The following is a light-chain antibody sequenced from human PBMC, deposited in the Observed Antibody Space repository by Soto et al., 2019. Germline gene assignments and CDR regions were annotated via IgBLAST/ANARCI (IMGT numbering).Light chain of an antibody. CDR2: TGS. V-gene: IGKV1D-12*01. CDR3: QQSNSFPIT. J-gene: IGKJ5*01. CDR1: QGLSSW. Sequence: DIQMTQSPSSVSASVGDRVTITCRASQGLSSWLAWYQQKPGKAPKLLIYTGSSLQSGVSSRFSGSGGGTDFTLTISSLQPEDSATYYCQQSNSFPITCGQGTRLEIK.